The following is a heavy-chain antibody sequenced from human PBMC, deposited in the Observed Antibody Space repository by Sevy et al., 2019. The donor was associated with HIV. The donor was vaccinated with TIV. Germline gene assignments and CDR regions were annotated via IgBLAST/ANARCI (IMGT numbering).Heavy chain of an antibody. D-gene: IGHD3-22*01. V-gene: IGHV3-48*02. J-gene: IGHJ4*02. CDR2: ISGSSGTI. Sequence: GGSLRLSCAASGFSFSQYSMNWVRQAPGNGLEWLSYISGSSGTIYYAGSVKGRFTISRDNAKNSVYLQMNSLRDEDSAVYYCARVVLYYDANYCDFSGQGAMVTVSS. CDR3: ARVVLYYDANYCDF. CDR1: GFSFSQYS.